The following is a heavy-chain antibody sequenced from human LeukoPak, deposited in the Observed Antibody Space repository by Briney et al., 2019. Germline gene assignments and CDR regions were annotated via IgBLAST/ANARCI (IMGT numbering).Heavy chain of an antibody. CDR1: GFTFSSYW. J-gene: IGHJ3*02. CDR2: INSDGSST. V-gene: IGHV3-74*01. CDR3: ARGSSSPDAFDI. Sequence: GGSLRLSCAASGFTFSSYWMRWVRQAPGKGLVWVSRINSDGSSTSYADSVKGRFTISRDNAKNTLYLQMNSLRAEDTAVYYCARGSSSPDAFDIWGQGTMVTVSS. D-gene: IGHD6-6*01.